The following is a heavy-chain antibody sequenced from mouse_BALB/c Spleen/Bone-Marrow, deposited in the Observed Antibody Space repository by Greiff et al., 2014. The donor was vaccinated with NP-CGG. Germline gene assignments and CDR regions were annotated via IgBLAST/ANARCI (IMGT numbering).Heavy chain of an antibody. CDR3: ARHGDYYGSSLFAY. CDR1: EYEFPSHD. CDR2: INSDGGST. V-gene: IGHV5-2*01. J-gene: IGHJ3*01. Sequence: EVQLVESGGGLVQPGESLKLSCESNEYEFPSHDMSWVRKTPEKRLELVAAINSDGGSTYYPDTMDRRFIISRDNSKKTLYLQMSSLRSEDTAFYYCARHGDYYGSSLFAYWGQGTLVTVSA. D-gene: IGHD1-1*01.